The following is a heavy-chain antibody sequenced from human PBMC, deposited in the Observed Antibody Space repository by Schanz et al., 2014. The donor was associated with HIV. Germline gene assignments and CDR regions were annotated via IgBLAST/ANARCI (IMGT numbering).Heavy chain of an antibody. J-gene: IGHJ4*02. Sequence: EVQLLESGGDLVQPGGSLRLSCAASGFTFSDYAMSWVRQVPGKGLEWVSGISYNGRMTYYAESMKGRVTISRDNSQNSLYLELNSLRAEDTAVYYCARDRVTFGYSSPDPFDFWGQGTLVTVSA. V-gene: IGHV3-23*01. CDR1: GFTFSDYA. D-gene: IGHD5-12*01. CDR3: ARDRVTFGYSSPDPFDF. CDR2: ISYNGRMT.